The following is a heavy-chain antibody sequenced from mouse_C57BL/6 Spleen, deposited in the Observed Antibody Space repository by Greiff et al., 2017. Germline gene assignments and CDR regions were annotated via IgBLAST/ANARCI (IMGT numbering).Heavy chain of an antibody. V-gene: IGHV1-19*01. D-gene: IGHD1-1*01. CDR2: INPYNGGT. J-gene: IGHJ1*03. Sequence: EVQLQQSGPVLVKPGASVKMSCKASGYTFTDYYMNWVKQSHGKSLEWIGVINPYNGGTSYNQKFKGKATLTVDKSSSTAYMELNSLTSEDSAVYYCARGRGYGSSFYWYFDVWGTGTTVTVSS. CDR3: ARGRGYGSSFYWYFDV. CDR1: GYTFTDYY.